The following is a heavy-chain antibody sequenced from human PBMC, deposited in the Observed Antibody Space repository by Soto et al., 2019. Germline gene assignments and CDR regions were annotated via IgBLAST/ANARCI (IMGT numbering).Heavy chain of an antibody. Sequence: EVHLVESGGGLVQTGGSLRLSCAIFESTVSRDWMNWVRQAPGKGLEWVAHINQDGSEKYYVDSVKGRFTISRDNAKKSLYLQINSLGPADTAMYSCSGGVGDAFWGQGTLVTVSS. CDR2: INQDGSEK. CDR3: SGGVGDAF. D-gene: IGHD1-26*01. V-gene: IGHV3-7*04. CDR1: ESTVSRDW. J-gene: IGHJ4*02.